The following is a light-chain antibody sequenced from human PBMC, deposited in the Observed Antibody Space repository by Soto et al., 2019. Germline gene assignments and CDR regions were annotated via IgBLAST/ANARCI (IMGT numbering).Light chain of an antibody. CDR1: QGLVHSDGNTS. V-gene: IGKV2-30*02. CDR2: KVS. Sequence: DVVMTQSPLSLPVTLGQPASISCRSSQGLVHSDGNTSLNWFQQRPGQSPRRPIDKVSNRNPGVPDRVSGSVSGTDFTLKISRVEAEEVGVYYCMQGTHWPLTFGQGTKVEIK. J-gene: IGKJ1*01. CDR3: MQGTHWPLT.